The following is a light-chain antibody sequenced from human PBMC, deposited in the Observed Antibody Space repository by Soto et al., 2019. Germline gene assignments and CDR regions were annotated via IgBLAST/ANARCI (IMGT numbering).Light chain of an antibody. CDR3: QQYNSYSRT. CDR1: QSISSW. V-gene: IGKV1-5*03. Sequence: DIQMTQSPSTLSASVGDRLTITCRASQSISSWLAWYQQKPGKAPKLLIYKASSLESGVPSRFSGSGSGTEFTLTISSLQPDDFATYYCQQYNSYSRTFGQGTKVDI. J-gene: IGKJ1*01. CDR2: KAS.